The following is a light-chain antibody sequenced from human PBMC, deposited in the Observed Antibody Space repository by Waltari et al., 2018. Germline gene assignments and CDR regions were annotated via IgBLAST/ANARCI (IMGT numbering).Light chain of an antibody. J-gene: IGLJ2*01. CDR1: SRRTYY. Sequence: SSELTQDPAVSVALGQTVRRTCQGDSRRTYYVSWFHQKPGQAPALVIYGKNNRPSGIPDRFSASSSGSTASLTIIGAQAEDEADYYCHSRDSSGDVVIGGGTKLTVV. V-gene: IGLV3-19*01. CDR2: GKN. CDR3: HSRDSSGDVV.